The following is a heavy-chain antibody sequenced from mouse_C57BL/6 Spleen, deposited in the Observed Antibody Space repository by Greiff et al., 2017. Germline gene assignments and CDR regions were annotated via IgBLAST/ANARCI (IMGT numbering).Heavy chain of an antibody. CDR3: ARWILRHWYYWV. Sequence: QVQLQQPGTELVKPGASVKLSCKASGYTFTSYWMHWVKQRPGQGLEWIGNINPSNGGTNYNEKFKSKATLTVDKSSSTAYMQLSSLTSEDSAVYDCARWILRHWYYWVWGTRTTVPVSS. J-gene: IGHJ1*03. CDR1: GYTFTSYW. D-gene: IGHD2-3*01. V-gene: IGHV1-53*01. CDR2: INPSNGGT.